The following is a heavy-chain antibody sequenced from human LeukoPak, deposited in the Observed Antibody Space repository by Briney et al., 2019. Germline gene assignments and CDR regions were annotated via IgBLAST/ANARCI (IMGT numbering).Heavy chain of an antibody. D-gene: IGHD3-22*01. V-gene: IGHV3-74*01. CDR1: GFTFSSYW. J-gene: IGHJ4*02. CDR3: ARDPQYSYDDTGTFDS. CDR2: INGDGSST. Sequence: PGGSLRLSCAASGFTFSSYWMHWVRQAPGKGLVWVSRINGDGSSTSYADSVKGRFTISRDNAKNTLYLQMNTLRAEDTAVYYCARDPQYSYDDTGTFDSWGQGTLVTVSS.